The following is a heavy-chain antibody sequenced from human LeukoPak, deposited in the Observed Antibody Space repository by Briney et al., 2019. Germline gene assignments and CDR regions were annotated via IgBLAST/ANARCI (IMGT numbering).Heavy chain of an antibody. J-gene: IGHJ4*02. Sequence: GGSLRLSCAASGFTFSSYSMNWVRQAPGKGLEWVSSISSSSSYIYYADSVKGRFTISRDNSKNTLYLQMNSLRAEDTAVYYCARGEVSVVVVIDYWGQGTLVTVSS. V-gene: IGHV3-21*01. CDR3: ARGEVSVVVVIDY. CDR2: ISSSSSYI. CDR1: GFTFSSYS. D-gene: IGHD3-22*01.